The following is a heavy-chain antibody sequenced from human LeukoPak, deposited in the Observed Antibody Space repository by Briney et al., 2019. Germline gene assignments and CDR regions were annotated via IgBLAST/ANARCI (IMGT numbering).Heavy chain of an antibody. CDR1: GYTFTSYG. Sequence: GASVKVSCKASGYTFTSYGISWVRQALGQGLEWMGWISAYNGNTNYAQKLQGRVTMTTDTSTSTAYMELRSLRSDDTAVYYCARGEMATARRQAGAFDIWGQGTMVTVSS. D-gene: IGHD5-24*01. CDR2: ISAYNGNT. J-gene: IGHJ3*02. CDR3: ARGEMATARRQAGAFDI. V-gene: IGHV1-18*01.